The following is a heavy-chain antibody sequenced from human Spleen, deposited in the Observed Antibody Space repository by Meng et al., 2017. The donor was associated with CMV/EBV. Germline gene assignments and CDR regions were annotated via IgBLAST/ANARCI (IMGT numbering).Heavy chain of an antibody. CDR1: GFTFDDYA. CDR3: AKALTHYSYSALDV. CDR2: ISWNSGSI. J-gene: IGHJ6*02. V-gene: IGHV3-9*01. Sequence: CAASGFTFDDYAMHWDRQPPGKGLEWVSGISWNSGSIGYANSVKGRFTISRDNAKNSLYLQMNNLRGDDTALYYCAKALTHYSYSALDVFCHGPTVTVSS.